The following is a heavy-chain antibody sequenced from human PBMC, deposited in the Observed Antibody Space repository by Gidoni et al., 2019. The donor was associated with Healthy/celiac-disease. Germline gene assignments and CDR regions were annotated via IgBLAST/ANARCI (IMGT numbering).Heavy chain of an antibody. CDR3: AKPDCSRGSCYSHVDY. J-gene: IGHJ4*02. CDR1: GFTFSRYA. CDR2: ISGSGGST. D-gene: IGHD2-15*01. Sequence: EVQLLESGGGLVQPGGSLRLSCAASGFTFSRYAMNWVRQAPGKGLEWVSAISGSGGSTYYADSVKGRFTISRDNSKNTLYLQMNSLRAEDTAVYYCAKPDCSRGSCYSHVDYWGQGTLVTVSS. V-gene: IGHV3-23*01.